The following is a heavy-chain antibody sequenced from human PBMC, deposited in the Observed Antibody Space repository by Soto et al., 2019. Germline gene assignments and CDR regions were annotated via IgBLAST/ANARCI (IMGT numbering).Heavy chain of an antibody. D-gene: IGHD5-18*01. J-gene: IGHJ6*02. CDR1: GFTFSSYG. Sequence: PGGSLRLSCAASGFTFSSYGMHWVRQAPGKGLGWVSAISGSGGSTYYADSVKGRFTISRDNSKNTLYLQMNSLRAEDTAVYYCAKDTIDTAMGAYYYYGMDVWGQGTTVTVSS. CDR2: ISGSGGST. CDR3: AKDTIDTAMGAYYYYGMDV. V-gene: IGHV3-23*01.